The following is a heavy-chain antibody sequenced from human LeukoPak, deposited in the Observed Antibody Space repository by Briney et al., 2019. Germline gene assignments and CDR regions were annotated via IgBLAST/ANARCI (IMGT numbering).Heavy chain of an antibody. CDR2: IFYSGST. D-gene: IGHD1-26*01. CDR3: ARDLVIWAFDI. CDR1: GGSISTSSYY. Sequence: SETLSLTCTVSGGSISTSSYYWGWVRQPPGKGLEWIGNIFYSGSTYYSPSLKSRVTISLDTSRNQFSLKLNSVTAADTAVYYCARDLVIWAFDIWGQGTMVTVSS. V-gene: IGHV4-39*07. J-gene: IGHJ3*02.